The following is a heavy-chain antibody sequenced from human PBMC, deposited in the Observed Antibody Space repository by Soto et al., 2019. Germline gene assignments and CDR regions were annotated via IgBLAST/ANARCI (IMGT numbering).Heavy chain of an antibody. CDR2: MNPNSGNT. D-gene: IGHD3-16*01. CDR1: GYTFTSYD. J-gene: IGHJ3*02. V-gene: IGHV1-8*01. CDR3: ARGYDYVWGSHRRLNAFDI. Sequence: ASVKVSCKASGYTFTSYDINWVRQATGQGLEWMGWMNPNSGNTGYAQKFQGRVTMTRNTSISTAYMELSSLRSEDTAVYYCARGYDYVWGSHRRLNAFDIWGKGTMVTVSS.